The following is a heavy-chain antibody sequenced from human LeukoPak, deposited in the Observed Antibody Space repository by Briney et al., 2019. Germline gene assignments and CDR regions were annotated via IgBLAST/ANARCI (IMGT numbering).Heavy chain of an antibody. CDR3: ARRGIVGARGAFDI. Sequence: PSETLSLTCAVYGGSFGDYYWSWIRQPPGKGLEWIGEINHSGSTNYNPSLKSRVTILVDTSKNQFSLKLSSVTAADTAVYYCARRGIVGARGAFDIWGQGTMVTVSS. D-gene: IGHD1-26*01. CDR2: INHSGST. CDR1: GGSFGDYY. V-gene: IGHV4-34*01. J-gene: IGHJ3*02.